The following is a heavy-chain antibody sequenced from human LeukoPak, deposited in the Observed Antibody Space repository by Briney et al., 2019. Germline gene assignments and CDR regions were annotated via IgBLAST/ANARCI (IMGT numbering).Heavy chain of an antibody. CDR3: ATAMVTESYGMDV. J-gene: IGHJ6*02. V-gene: IGHV3-23*01. Sequence: PGRSLRLSCAASGFTFSSYAMSWVRQAPGKGLEWVSAISGSGGSTYYADSVKGRFTISRDNSKNTLYLQMNSLRAEDTAVYYCATAMVTESYGMDVWGQGTTVTVSS. CDR2: ISGSGGST. D-gene: IGHD5-18*01. CDR1: GFTFSSYA.